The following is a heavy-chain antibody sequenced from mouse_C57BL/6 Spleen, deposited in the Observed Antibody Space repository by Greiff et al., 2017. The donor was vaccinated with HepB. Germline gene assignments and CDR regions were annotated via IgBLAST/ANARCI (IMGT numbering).Heavy chain of an antibody. D-gene: IGHD2-1*01. J-gene: IGHJ4*01. Sequence: QVQLQQSGAELVKPGASVKLSCKASGYTFTSYWMHWVKQRPGRGLEWIGRIDPNSGGTKYNEKFKSKATLTVDKPSSTAYMQLSSLTSEDSAVYYCARLYCGNYVYAMDYWGQGTSVTVSS. CDR1: GYTFTSYW. V-gene: IGHV1-72*01. CDR3: ARLYCGNYVYAMDY. CDR2: IDPNSGGT.